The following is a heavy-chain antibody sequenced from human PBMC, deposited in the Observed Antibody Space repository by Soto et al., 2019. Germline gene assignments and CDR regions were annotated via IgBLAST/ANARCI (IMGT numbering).Heavy chain of an antibody. J-gene: IGHJ6*02. D-gene: IGHD3-10*01. CDR1: GGSISSHN. Sequence: QVQLQESGPGLVKPSETLSLICSDSGGSISSHNWGWIRLPPGKGLEWIGYIRDSGDTSYNPSLTSRVTMSLDKSKREFSLTLTSVIAAAAAVYYCVRQGFGALQGLVDVWGQGTTVTVSS. V-gene: IGHV4-59*08. CDR3: VRQGFGALQGLVDV. CDR2: IRDSGDT.